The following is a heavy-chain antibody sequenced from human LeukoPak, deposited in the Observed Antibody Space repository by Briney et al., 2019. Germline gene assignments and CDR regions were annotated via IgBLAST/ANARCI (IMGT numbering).Heavy chain of an antibody. J-gene: IGHJ4*02. CDR3: AKGGGYSYGTAGIFDY. V-gene: IGHV3-30*18. D-gene: IGHD5-18*01. CDR1: GFTFSSYG. Sequence: GRSLRLSCAASGFTFSSYGMHWVRQAPGKGLEWVAAISYDGSNKYYADSVKGRFTISRDNSKNTLYLQMNSLRAEDTAVYYCAKGGGYSYGTAGIFDYWGQGTLVTVSS. CDR2: ISYDGSNK.